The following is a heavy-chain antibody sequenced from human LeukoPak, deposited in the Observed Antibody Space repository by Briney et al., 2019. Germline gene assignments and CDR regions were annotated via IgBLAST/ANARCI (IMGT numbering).Heavy chain of an antibody. D-gene: IGHD3-3*01. CDR1: GYSFTNYW. J-gene: IGHJ5*02. CDR3: ARQSITIFGVPRGWYDP. CDR2: IYPDDSNT. V-gene: IGHV5-51*01. Sequence: GESLKISCKGSGYSFTNYWIGWVRQMPGKGLEWMGIIYPDDSNTKYSPSFQGLVTISADKSISTAYLQWSSLKASDTAMYYCARQSITIFGVPRGWYDPWGQGTLVTVSS.